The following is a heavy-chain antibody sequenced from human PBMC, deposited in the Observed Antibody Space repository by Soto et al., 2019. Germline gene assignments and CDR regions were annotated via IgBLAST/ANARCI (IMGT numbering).Heavy chain of an antibody. CDR1: GDSVSSNSAA. D-gene: IGHD1-7*01. CDR3: ARSRMELDDSNGFDV. J-gene: IGHJ6*02. CDR2: TYYRSKWYN. Sequence: SRTLSLPCAISGDSVSSNSAALNWIRQSPSRGLEWLGRTYYRSKWYNDYAVSVKSRITINPDTSKNPFSLLLNSVTPEDTAVYYFARSRMELDDSNGFDVWGQGTKVTVSS. V-gene: IGHV6-1*01.